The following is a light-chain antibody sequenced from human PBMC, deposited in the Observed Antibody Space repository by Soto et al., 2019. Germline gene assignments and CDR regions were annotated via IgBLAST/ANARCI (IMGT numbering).Light chain of an antibody. CDR3: QTWSTDIRV. J-gene: IGLJ2*01. CDR1: SGHSSYA. Sequence: QLVLTQSPSASASLGASVKLTCTLSSGHSSYAIAWHQQQPEKGPRYLMNLNSDGSHNKGDGIPDRFSGSSSGAERYLTISSLQSEDEADYYCQTWSTDIRVFGGGTKVTVL. CDR2: LNSDGSH. V-gene: IGLV4-69*01.